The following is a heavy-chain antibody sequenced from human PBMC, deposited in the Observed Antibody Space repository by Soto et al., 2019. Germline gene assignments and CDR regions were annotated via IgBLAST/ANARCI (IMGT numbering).Heavy chain of an antibody. V-gene: IGHV3-21*01. CDR1: GFTFSSYS. CDR2: ISSSSSYI. J-gene: IGHJ6*02. D-gene: IGHD3-3*01. CDR3: ARDPAEYYDFWSGYPDLGGMDV. Sequence: GGSLRLSCAASGFTFSSYSMNWVRQAPGKGLEWVSSISSSSSYIYYADSVKGRFTISRDNAKSSLYLQMNGLRAEDTAVYYCARDPAEYYDFWSGYPDLGGMDVWDQGTTVTVSS.